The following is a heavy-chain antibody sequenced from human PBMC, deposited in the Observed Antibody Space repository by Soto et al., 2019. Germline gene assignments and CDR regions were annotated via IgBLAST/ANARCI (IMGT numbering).Heavy chain of an antibody. CDR3: ARGEYHYGSGSYSPPGY. J-gene: IGHJ4*02. V-gene: IGHV4-30-4*01. D-gene: IGHD3-10*01. Sequence: SETLSLTCTVSGGSMSSGDYYWSWIRQPPGKGLEWIGYIFYSGSTYYNPSLKSRVTISVDTSKNQFSLKLRSVTAADTAVYYCARGEYHYGSGSYSPPGYWGRGTLVTVSS. CDR1: GGSMSSGDYY. CDR2: IFYSGST.